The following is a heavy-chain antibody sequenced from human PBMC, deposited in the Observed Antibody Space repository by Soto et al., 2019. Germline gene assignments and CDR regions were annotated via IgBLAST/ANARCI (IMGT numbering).Heavy chain of an antibody. CDR1: GFTFSSYG. Sequence: GGSLRLSCAASGFTFSSYGMHWVRQAPGKGLEWVAVIWYDGSNKYYADSVKGRFTISRDNSKNTLYLQMNSLRAEDTAVYYCARDGQRDSYYYYGMDVWGQGTTVTVSS. V-gene: IGHV3-33*01. J-gene: IGHJ6*02. CDR3: ARDGQRDSYYYYGMDV. CDR2: IWYDGSNK.